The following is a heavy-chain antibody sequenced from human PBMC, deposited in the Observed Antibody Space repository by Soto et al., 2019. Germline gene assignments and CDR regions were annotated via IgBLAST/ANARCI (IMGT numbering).Heavy chain of an antibody. CDR3: VRDTMRASAAASLDY. CDR1: GFTFSTYE. CDR2: ISVSGNII. V-gene: IGHV3-48*03. Sequence: GGSLRLSCAASGFTFSTYEFNWVRQAPGRGLEWISYISVSGNIIKYAESVKGRFTISRDNAENSLHLHMSNLRVDDTALYFCVRDTMRASAAASLDYWGQGTQVTVSS. J-gene: IGHJ4*02. D-gene: IGHD2-2*01.